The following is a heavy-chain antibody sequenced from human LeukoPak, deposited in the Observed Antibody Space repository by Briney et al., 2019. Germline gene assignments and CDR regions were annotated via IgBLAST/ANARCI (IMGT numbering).Heavy chain of an antibody. Sequence: GGSLRLSCAASGFTFDNYAMNWVRQVPGKGLEWISLISWNSGTIGYADSVKGRFTISRDSANNFLYLQMNSLRAEDTALYYCARAYKDRSLAGKKEFFQHWGQGTLVTVSS. J-gene: IGHJ1*01. D-gene: IGHD6-19*01. CDR2: ISWNSGTI. CDR1: GFTFDNYA. V-gene: IGHV3-9*01. CDR3: ARAYKDRSLAGKKEFFQH.